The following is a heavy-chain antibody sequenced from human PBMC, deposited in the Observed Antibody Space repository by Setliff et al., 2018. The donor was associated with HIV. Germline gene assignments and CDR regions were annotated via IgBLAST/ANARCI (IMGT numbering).Heavy chain of an antibody. CDR3: ARGVPPPLSMFRGVLRFGYMDV. V-gene: IGHV4-34*01. CDR2: INHSGDT. J-gene: IGHJ6*03. D-gene: IGHD3-10*01. Sequence: PSETLSLTCAVYGASFSDYYWTWIRQSPGKGLEWIGEINHSGDTNYNPSLKSRVPLSVDLSKNQFSLNLTSVSAAVTAAYYCARGVPPPLSMFRGVLRFGYMDVWGKGTTVTVS. CDR1: GASFSDYY.